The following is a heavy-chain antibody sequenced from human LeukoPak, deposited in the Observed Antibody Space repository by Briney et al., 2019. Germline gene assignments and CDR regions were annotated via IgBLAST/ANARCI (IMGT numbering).Heavy chain of an antibody. CDR1: GFTFSSYE. CDR2: ISSSGSTI. Sequence: GGSLRLSCAASGFTFSSYEMNWVRQAPGKGLEWVSYISSSGSTIYYADPVKGRFTISRDNAKNSLYLQMNSLRAEDTAVYYCARGGYSSSPDAFDIWGQGTMVTVSS. CDR3: ARGGYSSSPDAFDI. D-gene: IGHD6-6*01. V-gene: IGHV3-48*03. J-gene: IGHJ3*02.